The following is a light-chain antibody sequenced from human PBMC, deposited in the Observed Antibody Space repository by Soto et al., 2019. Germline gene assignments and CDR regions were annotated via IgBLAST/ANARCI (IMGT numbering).Light chain of an antibody. J-gene: IGKJ1*01. CDR2: KAS. CDR3: QHYNSYSEA. CDR1: QSISSW. V-gene: IGKV1-5*03. Sequence: DIQMTQSPGALSASVGGGCTSTCRASQSISSWLAWYQQKPGKAPKLLIYKASTLKSGVPSRFSGSGSGTEFTLTISSLQPDDFATYYCQHYNSYSEAFGQGTKV.